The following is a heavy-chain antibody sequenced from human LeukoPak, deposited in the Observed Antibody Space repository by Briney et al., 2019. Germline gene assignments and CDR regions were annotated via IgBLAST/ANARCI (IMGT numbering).Heavy chain of an antibody. Sequence: PSQTVSLTCAVSGGSISRGGYSWSWIRQPPGKGLEWIGYIYHSGSTYYNPSLKSRVTISVDRSKNQFSLKLSSVTAADTAVYYCAREAGGRVNWGQGTLVTVSS. CDR3: AREAGGRVN. CDR2: IYHSGST. CDR1: GGSISRGGYS. V-gene: IGHV4-30-2*01. D-gene: IGHD2-15*01. J-gene: IGHJ4*02.